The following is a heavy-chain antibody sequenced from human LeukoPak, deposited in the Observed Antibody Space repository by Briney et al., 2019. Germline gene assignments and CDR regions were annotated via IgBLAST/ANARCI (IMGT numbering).Heavy chain of an antibody. CDR3: AREGRYRYGYNEYHLYMDI. Sequence: NPSETLSLTCTVSGGSISSSSYYWGWIRQPPGKGLEWIGSIYYSGSTYYNPSLKSRVTISVDKSKNQFSLKLTSVTAAETAVYYCAREGRYRYGYNEYHLYMDIWGKGTTVTVSS. V-gene: IGHV4-39*07. J-gene: IGHJ6*03. CDR1: GGSISSSSYY. D-gene: IGHD5-18*01. CDR2: IYYSGST.